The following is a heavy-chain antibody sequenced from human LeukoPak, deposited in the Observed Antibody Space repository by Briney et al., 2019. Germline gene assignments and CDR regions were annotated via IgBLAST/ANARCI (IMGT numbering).Heavy chain of an antibody. CDR3: ADYGVSGVRNNFY. CDR2: ISVASNT. V-gene: IGHV3-23*01. J-gene: IGHJ4*02. D-gene: IGHD3-3*01. CDR1: GLAFSSYA. Sequence: GGSLRLSCAASGLAFSSYAMSWVRQAPGKGLEWVSTISVASNTFYADSVKGRFTISRDNSRNTVYLQMTSLRADDTDVYYCADYGVSGVRNNFYWGQGTLVTVSS.